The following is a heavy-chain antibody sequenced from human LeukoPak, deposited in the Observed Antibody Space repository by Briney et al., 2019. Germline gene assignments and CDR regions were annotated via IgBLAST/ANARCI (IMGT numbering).Heavy chain of an antibody. CDR1: GFTFDEYT. V-gene: IGHV3-43*01. CDR2: ISWDGGST. J-gene: IGHJ6*02. D-gene: IGHD2-15*01. Sequence: GGSLRLSCAASGFTFDEYTMHWVRQAPGKGLEWVSLISWDGGSTYYADSVKGRFTISRDNSKNSLYLQMNSLRTEDTALYYCAKDFSSGYCSGGSCSVGMDVWGQGTTVTVSS. CDR3: AKDFSSGYCSGGSCSVGMDV.